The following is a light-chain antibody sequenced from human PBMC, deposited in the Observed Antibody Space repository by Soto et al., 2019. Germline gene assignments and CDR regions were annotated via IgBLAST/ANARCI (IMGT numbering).Light chain of an antibody. CDR3: QQRSNWIT. Sequence: EIVLTQSPATLSLSPGDTATLSCRASQSVSTWLTWYQQKPGQAPSLLIYDASNRATGIPAMFSGSGSGTDFTLTISRLEPEDFAVYYCQQRSNWITFGQGTRLEIE. J-gene: IGKJ5*01. V-gene: IGKV3-11*01. CDR1: QSVSTW. CDR2: DAS.